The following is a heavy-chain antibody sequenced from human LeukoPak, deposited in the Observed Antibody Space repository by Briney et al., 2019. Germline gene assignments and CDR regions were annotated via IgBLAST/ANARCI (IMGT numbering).Heavy chain of an antibody. CDR1: GGSISSYY. CDR2: IYYSGST. D-gene: IGHD6-6*01. Sequence: PSETLSLTCTVSGGSISSYYWSWIRQPPGKALAWIGYIYYSGSTNYNPSLKSRVTISVDTSRNQFSLKLSSVTAADTAVYYCASSKYSSSSPDYWGQGTLVTVSS. J-gene: IGHJ4*02. V-gene: IGHV4-59*01. CDR3: ASSKYSSSSPDY.